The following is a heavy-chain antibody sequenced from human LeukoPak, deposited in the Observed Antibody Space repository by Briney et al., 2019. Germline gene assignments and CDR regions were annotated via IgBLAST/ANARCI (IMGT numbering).Heavy chain of an antibody. CDR1: GFTFSSYS. Sequence: GGSLRLSCAASGFTFSSYSMNWVRQAPGKGLEWVSYISSSSSTIYYADSVKGRFTISRDNAKNSLYLQMNSLRAEDTAVYYCARDGVTIFGVVTRWGQGTLVTVSS. CDR2: ISSSSSTI. J-gene: IGHJ4*02. D-gene: IGHD3-3*01. CDR3: ARDGVTIFGVVTR. V-gene: IGHV3-48*01.